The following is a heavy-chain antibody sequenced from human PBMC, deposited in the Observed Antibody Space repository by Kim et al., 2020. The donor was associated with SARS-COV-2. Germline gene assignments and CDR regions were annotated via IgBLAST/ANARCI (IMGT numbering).Heavy chain of an antibody. CDR2: IKSKTDGGTT. D-gene: IGHD5-18*01. CDR1: GFTFSNAW. CDR3: TTDILGGYSYEGY. Sequence: GGSLRLSCAASGFTFSNAWMSWVRHAPGKGLEWVGRIKSKTDGGTTDYAAPVKGRFTIPRDDSKNTLYLQMNSLKTEDTAVYYCTTDILGGYSYEGYWGQGTLVTVSS. J-gene: IGHJ4*01. V-gene: IGHV3-15*01.